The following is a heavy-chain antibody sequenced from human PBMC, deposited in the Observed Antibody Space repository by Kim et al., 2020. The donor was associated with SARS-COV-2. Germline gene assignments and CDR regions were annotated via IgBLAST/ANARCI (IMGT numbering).Heavy chain of an antibody. Sequence: SETLSLTCNASGGSISGSRSYWGWIRQPPGKRLEWIGSIYSSGSTYYSPSLKSRATISVDTSKNQFSLTLTSVTATDTALYYCARHVSGPVRVAAMIPFYFDSWGQGTLVTVSS. J-gene: IGHJ4*01. CDR2: IYSSGST. D-gene: IGHD6-19*01. V-gene: IGHV4-39*01. CDR3: ARHVSGPVRVAAMIPFYFDS. CDR1: GGSISGSRSY.